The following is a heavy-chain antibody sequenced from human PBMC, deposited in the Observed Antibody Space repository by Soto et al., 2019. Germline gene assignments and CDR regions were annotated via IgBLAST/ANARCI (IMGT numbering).Heavy chain of an antibody. D-gene: IGHD1-1*01. Sequence: SETLSLTCTVSGDSITSSYLTWIRQPPGKGLEWIAYVFYSGITSYNPSLKGRVTISVDTSKNQFSLNLRSVTAADTAIYYCARLGVATTGPFDYWGQGTLVTVYS. CDR1: GDSITSSY. CDR2: VFYSGIT. V-gene: IGHV4-59*01. CDR3: ARLGVATTGPFDY. J-gene: IGHJ4*02.